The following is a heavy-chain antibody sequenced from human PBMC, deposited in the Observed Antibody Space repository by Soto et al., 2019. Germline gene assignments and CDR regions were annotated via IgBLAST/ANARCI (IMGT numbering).Heavy chain of an antibody. CDR2: IISPPGTT. CDR3: ARERCNSDGCYSWLGC. J-gene: IGHJ5*01. V-gene: IGHV1-69*13. CDR1: GGAITSYA. D-gene: IGHD2-21*02. Sequence: SEKVSFKASGGAITSYAVSWVRPAPGQGLEWVGGIISPPGTTPSSPEFQVRVTITPYESTHTVDMDLFRLRSDDTAIYSWARERCNSDGCYSWLGCWGQGTLVAVSS.